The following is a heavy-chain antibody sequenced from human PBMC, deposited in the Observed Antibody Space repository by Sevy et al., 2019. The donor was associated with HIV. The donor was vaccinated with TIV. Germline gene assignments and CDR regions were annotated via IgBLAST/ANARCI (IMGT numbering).Heavy chain of an antibody. CDR3: ARQQSDTIFGVAYYYYYYMDV. CDR1: GYSISSGYY. V-gene: IGHV4-38-2*01. CDR2: IYHSGST. Sequence: SETLSLTCAVSGYSISSGYYWGWIRQPPGKGLEWIGSIYHSGSTYYNPSLKSRVTMSVDTSKNQFSLKLSSVTAADTAVYYCARQQSDTIFGVAYYYYYYMDVWGKGTTVTVSS. J-gene: IGHJ6*03. D-gene: IGHD3-3*01.